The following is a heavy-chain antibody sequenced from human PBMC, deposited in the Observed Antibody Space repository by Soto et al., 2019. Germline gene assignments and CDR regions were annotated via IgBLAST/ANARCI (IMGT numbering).Heavy chain of an antibody. Sequence: QVQLVASGGGVVQPGRSLRLSCAASGFTFSSYGMHWVRQAPGKGLEWVAVISYDGSNKYYADSVKGRFTISRDNSKNTLYLQMNSLRAEDTAVYYCAKDPATVTTENAFDIWGQGTMVTVSS. CDR2: ISYDGSNK. J-gene: IGHJ3*02. V-gene: IGHV3-30*18. CDR1: GFTFSSYG. D-gene: IGHD4-17*01. CDR3: AKDPATVTTENAFDI.